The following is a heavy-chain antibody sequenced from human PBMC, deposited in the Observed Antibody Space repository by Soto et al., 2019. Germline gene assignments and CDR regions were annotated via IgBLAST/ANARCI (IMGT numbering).Heavy chain of an antibody. V-gene: IGHV3-11*01. CDR3: ARGSPQCWQLFDN. D-gene: IGHD6-13*01. CDR1: GFPFRAYY. Sequence: GGSLRLSCTASGFPFRAYYMKWIRKATGKGREWVSYISSGGSTIFYADSVKGRFTISRDNAKNSLSLQMDSLRADDTGVYYYARGSPQCWQLFDNWGQGALVTASS. CDR2: ISSGGSTI. J-gene: IGHJ4*02.